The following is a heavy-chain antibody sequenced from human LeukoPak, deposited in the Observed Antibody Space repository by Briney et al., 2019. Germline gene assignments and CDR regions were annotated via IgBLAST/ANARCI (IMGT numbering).Heavy chain of an antibody. CDR1: GFTFDDYA. CDR2: ISWNSGSI. J-gene: IGHJ3*02. D-gene: IGHD4-17*01. CDR3: AKDMSYGELGDAFDI. V-gene: IGHV3-9*01. Sequence: GGSLRLSCAASGFTFDDYAMHWVRQAPGNGLEWVSGISWNSGSIGYADSVKGRFTISRDNAKNSLYLQMNSLRAEDTALYYCAKDMSYGELGDAFDIWGQGTMVTVSS.